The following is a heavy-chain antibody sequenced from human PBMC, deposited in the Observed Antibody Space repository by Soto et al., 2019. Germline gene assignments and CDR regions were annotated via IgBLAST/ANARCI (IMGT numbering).Heavy chain of an antibody. CDR2: INAGNGNT. D-gene: IGHD5-12*01. CDR3: SRSEPWITRV. Sequence: QVQLVQSGAEVKKPGVSVKVSCKASGYTFTSYAMHWVRQAPGQRLEWMGWINAGNGNTKYSQKFQGRVTITRDTDASTDYMVLSSLRSEDTAVYYFSRSEPWITRVWGQGTLVTVSS. J-gene: IGHJ4*02. CDR1: GYTFTSYA. V-gene: IGHV1-3*01.